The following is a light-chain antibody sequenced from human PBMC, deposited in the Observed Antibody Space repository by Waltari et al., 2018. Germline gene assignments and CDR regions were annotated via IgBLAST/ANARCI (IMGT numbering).Light chain of an antibody. CDR2: EDS. CDR3: YSTDSSGNHHDV. CDR1: ALPKKY. V-gene: IGLV3-10*01. J-gene: IGLJ6*01. Sequence: SYELTQPPSVSVSPGQTARITCSGDALPKKYAYWFQQKPGQSPVLIIYEDSKRPSGIPERFSGSSSGTVATLTISGAQVEDEADYYCYSTDSSGNHHDVFGSGTKLTVL.